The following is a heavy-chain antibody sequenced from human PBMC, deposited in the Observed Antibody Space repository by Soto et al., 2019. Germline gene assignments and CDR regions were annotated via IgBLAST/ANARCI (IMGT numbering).Heavy chain of an antibody. D-gene: IGHD3-22*01. V-gene: IGHV1-69*13. J-gene: IGHJ1*01. Sequence: GASVKVSCKASGGTFSSYAISWVRQAPGQGLEWMGGIIPIFGTANYAQKFQGRVTITADESTSTAYMELSSLRSEDTAVYYCASLRTYYYDSSGYSDEKYFQHWGQGTLVTVSS. CDR2: IIPIFGTA. CDR3: ASLRTYYYDSSGYSDEKYFQH. CDR1: GGTFSSYA.